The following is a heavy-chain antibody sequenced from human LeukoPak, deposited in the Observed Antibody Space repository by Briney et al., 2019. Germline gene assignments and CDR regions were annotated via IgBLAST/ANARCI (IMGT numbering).Heavy chain of an antibody. CDR1: GFTFSSYW. D-gene: IGHD6-13*01. J-gene: IGHJ1*01. CDR2: VKQDGSEK. V-gene: IGHV3-7*01. CDR3: AREAIGYSSSWEYFQH. Sequence: GGSLRLSCAASGFTFSSYWMSWVRQAPGKGLEWVANVKQDGSEKYYVDSVKGRFTISRDNAKNSLYLQMNSLRAEDTAVYYCAREAIGYSSSWEYFQHWGQGTLVTVSS.